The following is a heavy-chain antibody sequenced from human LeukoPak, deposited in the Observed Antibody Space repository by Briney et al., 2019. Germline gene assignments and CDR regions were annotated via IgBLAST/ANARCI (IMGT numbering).Heavy chain of an antibody. CDR3: ANPVPAAPYYFDY. V-gene: IGHV3-30*02. CDR1: GFPFSSDG. CDR2: IRYDGSNK. D-gene: IGHD2-2*01. J-gene: IGHJ4*02. Sequence: GGSLSPSCAASGFPFSSDGMHWVRQAPGKGLEWVAFIRYDGSNKYYADSVKGRFTISRDNSKNTLYLQMNSLRAEDTAVYYCANPVPAAPYYFDYWGQGTLVTVSS.